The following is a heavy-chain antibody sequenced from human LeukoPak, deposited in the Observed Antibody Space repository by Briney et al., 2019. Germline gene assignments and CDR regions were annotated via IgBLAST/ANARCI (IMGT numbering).Heavy chain of an antibody. V-gene: IGHV4-31*03. Sequence: SEALSLTCTVSGGSISSGGYYWSWIRQHPGKGLEWIGYIYYSGSTYYNPSLKSRVTISVDTSKNQFSLKPSSVTAADTAVYYCARDVGYYDSRRFDYWGQGTLVTVSS. J-gene: IGHJ4*02. CDR3: ARDVGYYDSRRFDY. CDR1: GGSISSGGYY. CDR2: IYYSGST. D-gene: IGHD3-22*01.